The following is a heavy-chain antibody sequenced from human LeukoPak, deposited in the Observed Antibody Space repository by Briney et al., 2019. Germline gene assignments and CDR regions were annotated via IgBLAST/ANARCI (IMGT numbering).Heavy chain of an antibody. CDR1: GFTFSSYS. Sequence: GGSLRLSCAASGFTFSSYSMNWVRQAPGKGLEWVSSISSTSSYIHYGDSVKGRFTISRDNAKNSLYLQMNSLRAEDTAVYYCAREATRKWDVWGQGTTVTVSS. CDR3: AREATRKWDV. V-gene: IGHV3-21*04. D-gene: IGHD1-26*01. J-gene: IGHJ6*02. CDR2: ISSTSSYI.